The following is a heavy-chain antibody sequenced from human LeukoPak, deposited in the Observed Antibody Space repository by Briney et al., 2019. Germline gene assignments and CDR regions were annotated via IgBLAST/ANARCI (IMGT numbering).Heavy chain of an antibody. Sequence: GGSLRLSCAASGFTFTNYAMHWVREARGKGLEFVAAINSDGDGTYYGNSVKGRFTISRDTSKNTLFLQMDSLRPDDTSVYYCARDKRNSNGWYATFDYWGQGTLVTVSS. V-gene: IGHV3-64*01. D-gene: IGHD6-19*01. CDR2: INSDGDGT. CDR1: GFTFTNYA. J-gene: IGHJ4*02. CDR3: ARDKRNSNGWYATFDY.